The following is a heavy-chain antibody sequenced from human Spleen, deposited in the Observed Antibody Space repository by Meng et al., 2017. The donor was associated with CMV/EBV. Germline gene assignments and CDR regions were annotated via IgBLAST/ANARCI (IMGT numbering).Heavy chain of an antibody. CDR1: GFNFNMYP. D-gene: IGHD2-21*01. V-gene: IGHV3-30-3*01. CDR2: ISHDGSAQ. J-gene: IGHJ4*02. CDR3: ARAQGICGGDCRRGDY. Sequence: GESLKISCAASGFNFNMYPVHWVRQAPGKGLEWVAIISHDGSAQYYAESVKGRFTISRDNSKNTLFLQMNSLRRDDTAVYYCARAQGICGGDCRRGDYWGQGALVTVS.